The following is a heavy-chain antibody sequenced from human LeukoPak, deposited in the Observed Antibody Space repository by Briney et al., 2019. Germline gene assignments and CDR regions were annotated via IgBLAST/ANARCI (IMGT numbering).Heavy chain of an antibody. V-gene: IGHV4-38-2*02. CDR2: IYHSGST. CDR1: GYSISSGYY. J-gene: IGHJ4*02. CDR3: ARADDILTGYYPIDY. Sequence: SETLSLTCTVSGYSISSGYYWGWIRQPPGKGLEWIGSIYHSGSTYYNPSLKSRVTISVDTSKNQFSLKLSSVTAADTAVYYCARADDILTGYYPIDYWGQGTLVTVSS. D-gene: IGHD3-9*01.